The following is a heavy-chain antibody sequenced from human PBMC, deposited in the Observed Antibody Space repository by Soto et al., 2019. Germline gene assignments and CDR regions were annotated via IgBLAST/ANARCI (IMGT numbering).Heavy chain of an antibody. CDR2: SYYSGST. CDR1: GGSISSYY. V-gene: IGHV4-59*08. Sequence: QVQLQESGPGLVKPSETLSLTCTVSGGSISSYYWSWIRQPPGKGLEWIGYSYYSGSTNYNPSLNRRVAVSVDRSKNPFSLKLSSVTAADTAVYYCARVHPDYSNYSGFLDYWGQGTLVIVSS. J-gene: IGHJ4*02. D-gene: IGHD4-4*01. CDR3: ARVHPDYSNYSGFLDY.